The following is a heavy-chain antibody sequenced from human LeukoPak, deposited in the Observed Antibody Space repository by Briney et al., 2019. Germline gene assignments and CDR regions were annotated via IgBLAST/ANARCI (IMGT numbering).Heavy chain of an antibody. CDR1: GCTFSSYA. D-gene: IGHD4-17*01. Sequence: GGSLRLSCAACGCTFSSYAMSWVRQAPGKGLEWVSVISGSGGSTYYADSVKGRFTISGDTSKNALYLQMNILTAENTAVYYGAKALRAPTGATGVYFDYWGQGTLVTVSS. J-gene: IGHJ4*02. CDR2: ISGSGGST. CDR3: AKALRAPTGATGVYFDY. V-gene: IGHV3-23*01.